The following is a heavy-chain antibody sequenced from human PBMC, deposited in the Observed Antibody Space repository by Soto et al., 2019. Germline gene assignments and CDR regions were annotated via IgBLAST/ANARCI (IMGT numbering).Heavy chain of an antibody. CDR3: ARQRAVAAHPVWFDP. CDR2: IHYTGST. Sequence: PSETLSLTCTVSGGSISSSSYFWDWIRQPPGKGLEWIGSIHYTGSTYYNPSLQSRVTISVDTSKNQFSLKLTSVTAADTAVYYCARQRAVAAHPVWFDPWGQGTLVTVSA. D-gene: IGHD6-6*01. CDR1: GGSISSSSYF. V-gene: IGHV4-39*01. J-gene: IGHJ5*02.